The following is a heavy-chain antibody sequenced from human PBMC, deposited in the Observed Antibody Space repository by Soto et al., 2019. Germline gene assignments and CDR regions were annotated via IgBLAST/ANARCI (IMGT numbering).Heavy chain of an antibody. CDR3: ATSTYYYDSSGAAFDY. Sequence: QVQLVESGGGVVQPGRSLRLSCAASGFTFSSYAMHWVRQAPGKGLEWVAVISYDGSNKYYADSVKGRFTISRDNSKNTLYLQMNSLRAEDTAVYYCATSTYYYDSSGAAFDYWGQGTLVTVSP. CDR1: GFTFSSYA. D-gene: IGHD3-22*01. V-gene: IGHV3-30-3*01. J-gene: IGHJ4*02. CDR2: ISYDGSNK.